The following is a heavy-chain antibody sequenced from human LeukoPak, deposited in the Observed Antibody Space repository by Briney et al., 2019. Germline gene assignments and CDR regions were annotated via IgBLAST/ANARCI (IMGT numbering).Heavy chain of an antibody. J-gene: IGHJ6*03. Sequence: PGGSLRLSCAASGFTFSSYGMHWVRQAPGKGLEWVAFIRYDGSNKYYADSVKGRFTISRDNSKNTLYLQMNSLRAEDTAVYYCARGPIAAAGNGYYYMDVWGKGTTVTVSS. CDR2: IRYDGSNK. V-gene: IGHV3-30*02. D-gene: IGHD6-13*01. CDR1: GFTFSSYG. CDR3: ARGPIAAAGNGYYYMDV.